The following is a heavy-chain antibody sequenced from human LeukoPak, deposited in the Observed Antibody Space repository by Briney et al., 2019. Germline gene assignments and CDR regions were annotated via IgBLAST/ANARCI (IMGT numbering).Heavy chain of an antibody. CDR1: VYTFTSYY. D-gene: IGHD3-22*01. V-gene: IGHV1-46*01. CDR3: ARALYDDSSGYRSVPIDY. CDR2: INPSGGST. Sequence: AASVKVSCKASVYTFTSYYMHWVRQAPGQGLKWMGIINPSGGSTSYAQKFQGRVTMTSDTSTSTVYMELSSLRSEDTAVYYCARALYDDSSGYRSVPIDYWGQGTLVTVSS. J-gene: IGHJ4*02.